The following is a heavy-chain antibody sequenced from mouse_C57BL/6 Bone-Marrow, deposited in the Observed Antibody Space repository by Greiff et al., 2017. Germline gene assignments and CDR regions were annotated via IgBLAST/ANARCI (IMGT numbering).Heavy chain of an antibody. Sequence: EVKLMESGAELVRPGASVKLSCTASGFNIKDDYMHWVKQRPEQGLEWIGWIDPENGDTEYASKFQGKATITADTSSNTAYLQLSSLTSEDPAVYYCTGSQAWFAYWGQGTLVTVSA. CDR3: TGSQAWFAY. D-gene: IGHD1-1*01. J-gene: IGHJ3*01. CDR1: GFNIKDDY. V-gene: IGHV14-4*01. CDR2: IDPENGDT.